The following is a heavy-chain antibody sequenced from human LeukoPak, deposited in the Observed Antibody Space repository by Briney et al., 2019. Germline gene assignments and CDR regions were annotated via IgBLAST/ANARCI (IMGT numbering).Heavy chain of an antibody. CDR3: AKGPLRGTAAAIDY. J-gene: IGHJ4*02. CDR2: ISYDGRNI. Sequence: SLRLSCAASGFTXNNYGMHWVRQAPGKGLEWVAVISYDGRNIHYPDSVKGRFTISRDISTDTLWLQMDSLRTEDTAVYYCAKGPLRGTAAAIDYWGQGTLVTVSS. CDR1: GFTXNNYG. V-gene: IGHV3-30*18. D-gene: IGHD2-2*01.